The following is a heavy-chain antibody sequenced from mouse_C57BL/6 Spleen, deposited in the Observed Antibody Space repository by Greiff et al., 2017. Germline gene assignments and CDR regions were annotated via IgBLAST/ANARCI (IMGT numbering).Heavy chain of an antibody. Sequence: QVTLKESGPGILQSSQSLSLTCSFSGFSLSTSGMGVSWLRQPSGKGLEWLAHIYWDDDKRYNPYLKGRLTISKDTSRNQVFLKITSVDTADTATYYCARITTVLDYWGQGTTLTVSS. V-gene: IGHV8-12*01. J-gene: IGHJ2*01. D-gene: IGHD1-1*01. CDR3: ARITTVLDY. CDR2: IYWDDDK. CDR1: GFSLSTSGMG.